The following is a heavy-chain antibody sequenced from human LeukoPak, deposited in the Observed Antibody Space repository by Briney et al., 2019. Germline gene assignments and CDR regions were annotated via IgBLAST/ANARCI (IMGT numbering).Heavy chain of an antibody. CDR2: MNPNSGNT. CDR3: AREMRAYDYSNYERNKYYYYYMDV. Sequence: GASVKVSCKASGYTFTSYDINWVRQATGQGLEWMGWMNPNSGNTGYAQKFQGRVTITRNTSINTAYMELSSLRSEDTAVYYCAREMRAYDYSNYERNKYYYYYMDVWGKGTTVTVSS. D-gene: IGHD4-11*01. J-gene: IGHJ6*03. V-gene: IGHV1-8*03. CDR1: GYTFTSYD.